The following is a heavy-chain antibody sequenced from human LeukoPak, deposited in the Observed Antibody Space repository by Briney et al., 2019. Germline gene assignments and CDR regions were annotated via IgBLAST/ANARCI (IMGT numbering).Heavy chain of an antibody. J-gene: IGHJ4*02. CDR1: GYTFTGYY. CDR3: ARVEGIQLWQYYFDY. CDR2: INPNSGGT. D-gene: IGHD5-18*01. Sequence: GASVKVSCKASGYTFTGYYMHWVRQAPGQGLEWMGWINPNSGGTNYAQKFQGRVTMTRDTSISTAYMELSRLRSDDTAVYYCARVEGIQLWQYYFDYWGQGTLVTVSS. V-gene: IGHV1-2*02.